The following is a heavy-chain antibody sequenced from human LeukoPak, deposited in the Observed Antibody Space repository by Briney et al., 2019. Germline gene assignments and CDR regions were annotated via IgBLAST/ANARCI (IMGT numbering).Heavy chain of an antibody. Sequence: GGSLRLSCAASGFTFSSYAMSWVRQAPGKGLEWVPAISGSGGSTYYADSVKGRFTISRDNSKNTLYLQMNSLRAEDTAVYYCAKDLQISWLWGAFDIWGQGTMVTVSS. V-gene: IGHV3-23*01. D-gene: IGHD3-22*01. J-gene: IGHJ3*02. CDR1: GFTFSSYA. CDR2: ISGSGGST. CDR3: AKDLQISWLWGAFDI.